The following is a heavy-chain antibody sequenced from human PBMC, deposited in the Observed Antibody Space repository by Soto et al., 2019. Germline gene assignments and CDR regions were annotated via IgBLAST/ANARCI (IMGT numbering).Heavy chain of an antibody. CDR1: GFTFRSYS. Sequence: EVQLVESGGGLVQPGGSLRLSCAASGFTFRSYSMIWVRQAPGKGREWLSCISSRSSAIYYADSVKGRFTISSDNAKNSLYLQMSSLRDEDTAVYYCATFCSGDSCFRPYYYYDMDVWGQGTTVTVSS. CDR3: ATFCSGDSCFRPYYYYDMDV. D-gene: IGHD2-15*01. J-gene: IGHJ6*02. CDR2: ISSRSSAI. V-gene: IGHV3-48*02.